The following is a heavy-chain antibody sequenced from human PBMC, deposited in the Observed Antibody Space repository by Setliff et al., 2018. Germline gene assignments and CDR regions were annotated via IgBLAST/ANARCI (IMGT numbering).Heavy chain of an antibody. Sequence: ASVKVSCKTSGYTFTSYDINWVRQATGQGLEWMGWMNPNSGNTGYAQKFQGRVTMTRNTSISTAYMELSSLRSEDTAVYYCARGPGYCSSTSCYDPDYYYYYMDVWGKGTTVTVSS. CDR1: GYTFTSYD. CDR2: MNPNSGNT. V-gene: IGHV1-8*02. CDR3: ARGPGYCSSTSCYDPDYYYYYMDV. D-gene: IGHD2-2*01. J-gene: IGHJ6*03.